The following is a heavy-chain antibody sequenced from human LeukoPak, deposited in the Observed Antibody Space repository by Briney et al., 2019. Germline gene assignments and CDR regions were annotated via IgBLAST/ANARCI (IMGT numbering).Heavy chain of an antibody. V-gene: IGHV1-2*02. CDR2: INPNSGGT. CDR1: GYTFTGYY. J-gene: IGHJ4*02. Sequence: AASVKVSCKTSGYTFTGYYMHWVRQAPGQGLEWMGWINPNSGGTNYAQKFQGRVTMTRDTSISTAHLELSRLRSDDTAIYYCARVIGGGDDPIRLDHWGQGTLVTFSS. CDR3: ARVIGGGDDPIRLDH. D-gene: IGHD3-16*01.